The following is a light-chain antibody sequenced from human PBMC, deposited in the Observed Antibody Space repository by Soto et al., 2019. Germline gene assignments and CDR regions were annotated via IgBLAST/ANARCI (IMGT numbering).Light chain of an antibody. CDR3: TAWDGSLDGRV. J-gene: IGLJ3*02. Sequence: QSALTQPPSASGTPGQRVTISCSGSGSNIGTNTVNWYQQLPGTAPKLLIYRTDQRPAGIPDRFSSSKSGTSASLDISGLQSDDEADYYCTAWDGSLDGRVFGGGTKVTVL. CDR1: GSNIGTNT. CDR2: RTD. V-gene: IGLV1-44*01.